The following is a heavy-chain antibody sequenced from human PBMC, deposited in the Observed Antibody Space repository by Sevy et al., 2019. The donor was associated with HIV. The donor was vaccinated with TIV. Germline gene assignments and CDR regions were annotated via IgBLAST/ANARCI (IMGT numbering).Heavy chain of an antibody. V-gene: IGHV3-33*01. D-gene: IGHD4-17*01. Sequence: GGSLRLSCAASGFSFSSYGMHWVRQAPGKGLEWVALIWFDASNSYYADSVKGRFTISRDTSKNTAYLQMNSLRAEDTAVYYCARDHEFYDDGDYGPTFFPDYWGQGNLVTVSS. CDR2: IWFDASNS. CDR1: GFSFSSYG. J-gene: IGHJ4*02. CDR3: ARDHEFYDDGDYGPTFFPDY.